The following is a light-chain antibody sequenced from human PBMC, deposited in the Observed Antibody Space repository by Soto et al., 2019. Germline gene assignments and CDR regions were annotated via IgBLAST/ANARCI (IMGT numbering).Light chain of an antibody. CDR3: CSFAGTSTVV. Sequence: QSALTQPRSVSGSPGQSVTISCTGTGSDVGGYDFVSWYQQHPGKAPKLMIYDVSKRPSGVPDRFSGSKSGSTDSLTISGLQAADEADYFCCSFAGTSTVVFGGGTKLTVL. V-gene: IGLV2-11*01. CDR2: DVS. J-gene: IGLJ2*01. CDR1: GSDVGGYDF.